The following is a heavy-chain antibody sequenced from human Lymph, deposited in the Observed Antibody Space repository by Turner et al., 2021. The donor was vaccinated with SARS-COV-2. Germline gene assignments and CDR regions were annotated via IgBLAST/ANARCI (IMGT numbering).Heavy chain of an antibody. D-gene: IGHD1-26*01. CDR1: GYTFTSYD. V-gene: IGHV1-8*02. J-gene: IGHJ6*02. CDR2: MNLNSGNT. Sequence: QVQLVQSGAEVKKPGASVKVSCKAPGYTFTSYDINRVRQATGQGREGMGWMNLNSGNTGYAQKFQGRVTMTRNTSISTAYMELSSLRSEDTAVYYCARGRYSGGGMDVWGQGTTVTVSS. CDR3: ARGRYSGGGMDV.